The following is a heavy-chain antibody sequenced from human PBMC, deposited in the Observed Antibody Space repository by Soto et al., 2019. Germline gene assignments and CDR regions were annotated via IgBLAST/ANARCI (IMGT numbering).Heavy chain of an antibody. CDR1: GGTFSSYA. CDR2: IIPIFGTA. J-gene: IGHJ3*02. Sequence: ASVKVSCKASGGTFSSYAISWVRQAPGQGLEWMGGIIPIFGTANYAQKFQGRVTITADESTSTAYMELSSLRSEDTAVYYCVRAVTRYCSGGSCYRTRDAFDIWGQGTMVTVSS. D-gene: IGHD2-15*01. V-gene: IGHV1-69*13. CDR3: VRAVTRYCSGGSCYRTRDAFDI.